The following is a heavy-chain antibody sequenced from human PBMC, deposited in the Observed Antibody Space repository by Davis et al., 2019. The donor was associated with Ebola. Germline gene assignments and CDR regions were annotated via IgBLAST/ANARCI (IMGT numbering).Heavy chain of an antibody. CDR1: GGSFSGYY. CDR2: INHSGST. D-gene: IGHD3-3*01. CDR3: ARRMYYDFWSGYPYDAFDI. J-gene: IGHJ3*02. Sequence: MPGGSLRLSCAVYGGSFSGYYWSWIRQPPGKGLKWIGEINHSGSTNYNPSLKSRVTISVDTSKNQFSLKLSSVTAADTAVYYCARRMYYDFWSGYPYDAFDIWGQGTMVTVSS. V-gene: IGHV4-34*01.